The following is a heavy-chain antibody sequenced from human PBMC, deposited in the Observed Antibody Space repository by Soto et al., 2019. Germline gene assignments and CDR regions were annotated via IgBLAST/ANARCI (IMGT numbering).Heavy chain of an antibody. Sequence: RASVKVSCKASGGTFSSYAISWVRQAPGQGLEWMGGIIPIFGTANYAQKFQGRVTITADESTSTAYMELSSLRSEDTAVYYCASFYRYYYDSSGYPPRGDVWGQGTTVTVSS. V-gene: IGHV1-69*13. CDR2: IIPIFGTA. D-gene: IGHD3-22*01. J-gene: IGHJ6*02. CDR3: ASFYRYYYDSSGYPPRGDV. CDR1: GGTFSSYA.